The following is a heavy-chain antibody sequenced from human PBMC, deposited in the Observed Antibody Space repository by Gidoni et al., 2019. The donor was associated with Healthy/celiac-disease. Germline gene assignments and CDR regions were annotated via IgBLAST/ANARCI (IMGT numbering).Heavy chain of an antibody. D-gene: IGHD3-22*01. V-gene: IGHV1-3*01. J-gene: IGHJ5*02. CDR1: GYTFTSYA. CDR3: ARGTIHYYDSSGYIWFDP. Sequence: QVQLVQSGAEVKKPGASVKVSCKASGYTFTSYAMHWVRQAPGQRLEWMGWINAGNGNTKYSQKFQGRVTITRDTSASTAYMELSSLRSEDTAVYYCARGTIHYYDSSGYIWFDPWGQGTLVTVSS. CDR2: INAGNGNT.